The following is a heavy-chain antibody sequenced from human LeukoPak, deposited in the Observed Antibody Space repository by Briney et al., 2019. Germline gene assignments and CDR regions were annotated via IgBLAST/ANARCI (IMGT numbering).Heavy chain of an antibody. CDR3: ARVDTANYYYYGMDV. D-gene: IGHD5-18*01. V-gene: IGHV3-53*01. Sequence: GGSLRLSRAASGFTVSSNYMSWVRQAPGKGLEWVSVIYSGGSTYYADSVKGRFTISRDNSKNTLYLQMNSLRAEDTAVYYCARVDTANYYYYGMDVWGQGTTVTVSS. J-gene: IGHJ6*02. CDR2: IYSGGST. CDR1: GFTVSSNY.